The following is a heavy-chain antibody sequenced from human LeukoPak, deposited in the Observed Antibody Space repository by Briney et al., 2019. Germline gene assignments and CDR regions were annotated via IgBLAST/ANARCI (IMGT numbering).Heavy chain of an antibody. CDR2: IDSDGSST. CDR3: ASHGIAVAGRPFDY. D-gene: IGHD6-19*01. Sequence: GGSLRLSCAASGFTYSSYWMHWVLQAPGKGLVWVSRIDSDGSSTSYADSVKGRFTISRDNAKNTLYLQMNSLRAEDTAVYYCASHGIAVAGRPFDYWGQGTLVTVSS. V-gene: IGHV3-74*01. J-gene: IGHJ4*02. CDR1: GFTYSSYW.